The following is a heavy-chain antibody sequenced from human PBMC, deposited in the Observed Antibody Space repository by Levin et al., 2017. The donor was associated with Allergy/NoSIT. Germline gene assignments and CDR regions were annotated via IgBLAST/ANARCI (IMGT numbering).Heavy chain of an antibody. D-gene: IGHD5-18*01. CDR3: ARDAYSIGY. J-gene: IGHJ4*02. CDR2: IYYSGST. Sequence: RSQTLSLTCTVSGGSISSGGYRWSWIRQPPGKGLEWIGHIYYSGSTDYNPSLKSRVTISVDASKNQFSLKMSSVTAADTAVYYCARDAYSIGYWGQGTLVTVSS. V-gene: IGHV4-30-4*01. CDR1: GGSISSGGYR.